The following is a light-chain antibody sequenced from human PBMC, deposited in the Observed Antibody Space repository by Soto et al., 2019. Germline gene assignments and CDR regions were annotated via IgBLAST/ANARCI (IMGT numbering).Light chain of an antibody. V-gene: IGLV2-14*01. CDR1: SSDVGGHNY. J-gene: IGLJ1*01. Sequence: QSALTQPPSASGSPGQSVTISCTGTSSDVGGHNYVSWHQQHPGKAPKLMIYEVSNRPSGVSNRFSGSKSGNTASLTISGLQAEDEADYYCSSYTSSSTFYVFGTGTKVTVL. CDR3: SSYTSSSTFYV. CDR2: EVS.